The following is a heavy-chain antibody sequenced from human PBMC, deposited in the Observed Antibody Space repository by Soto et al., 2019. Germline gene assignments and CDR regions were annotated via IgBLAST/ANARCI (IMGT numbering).Heavy chain of an antibody. CDR2: IYYSGST. CDR3: ARAYGGTAFDY. D-gene: IGHD4-17*01. V-gene: IGHV4-59*01. Sequence: SETLSLTCTVSGGTISSYYWSWIRQPPGKGLEWIGYIYYSGSTNYNPSLKSRVTISVDTSKNQFSLKLSSVTAADTAVYYCARAYGGTAFDYWGQGTLVTVSS. CDR1: GGTISSYY. J-gene: IGHJ4*02.